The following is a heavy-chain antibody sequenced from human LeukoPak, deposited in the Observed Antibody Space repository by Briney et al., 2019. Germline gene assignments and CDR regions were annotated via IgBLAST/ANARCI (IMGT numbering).Heavy chain of an antibody. V-gene: IGHV3-21*01. J-gene: IGHJ4*02. CDR2: ISSSSSYI. CDR3: ARVSRGIVVVVPATGYFDY. D-gene: IGHD2-15*01. CDR1: GFTFSSYS. Sequence: GGSLRLSCAASGFTFSSYSMNWVRQAPGKGLEWVSSISSSSSYIYYADSVKGRFTISRDNAKNSLYLQMNSLRAEDTALYYCARVSRGIVVVVPATGYFDYWGQGTLVTVSS.